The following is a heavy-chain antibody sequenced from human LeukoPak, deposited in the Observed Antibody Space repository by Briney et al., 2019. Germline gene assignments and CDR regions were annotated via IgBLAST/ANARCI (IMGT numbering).Heavy chain of an antibody. Sequence: SETLSLTCTVSGGSISSYYWSWVRQPPGKGLEWMVYIYYSGSTNYNPSLKSRVTISVDTSKNQFSLKLSSVTAADTAVYYCASVGDYGGNGDAFDIWGQGTMVTVSS. J-gene: IGHJ3*02. D-gene: IGHD4-23*01. V-gene: IGHV4-59*01. CDR3: ASVGDYGGNGDAFDI. CDR1: GGSISSYY. CDR2: IYYSGST.